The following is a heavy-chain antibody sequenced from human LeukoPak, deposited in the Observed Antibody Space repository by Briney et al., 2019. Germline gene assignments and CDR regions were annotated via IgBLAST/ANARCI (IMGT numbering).Heavy chain of an antibody. CDR2: ISWNSGSI. CDR3: ARDQNAFDI. V-gene: IGHV3-9*01. J-gene: IGHJ3*02. Sequence: GGSLRLSCAASGFTFDDYAMHWVRQAPGKGLEWVSGISWNSGSIGYADSVKGRFTISRDNAKNSLYLQMNSLRAEDTALYYCARDQNAFDIWGQGTMVTVSS. CDR1: GFTFDDYA.